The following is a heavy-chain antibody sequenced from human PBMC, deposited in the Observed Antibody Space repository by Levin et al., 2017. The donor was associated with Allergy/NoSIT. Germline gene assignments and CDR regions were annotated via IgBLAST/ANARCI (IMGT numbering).Heavy chain of an antibody. V-gene: IGHV1-2*02. CDR1: GYTFTGYY. CDR2: INPNSGGT. J-gene: IGHJ4*02. CDR3: ARAPNYDILTRD. Sequence: ASVKVSCKASGYTFTGYYMHWVRQAPGQGLEWMGWINPNSGGTNYAQKFQGRVTMTRDTSISTAYMELSRLRSDDTAVYYCARAPNYDILTRDWGQGTLVTVSS. D-gene: IGHD3-9*01.